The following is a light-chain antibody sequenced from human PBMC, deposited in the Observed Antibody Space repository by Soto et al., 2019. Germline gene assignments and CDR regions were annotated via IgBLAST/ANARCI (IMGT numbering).Light chain of an antibody. CDR1: QGISSY. V-gene: IGKV1-27*01. J-gene: IGKJ4*01. CDR2: AAS. CDR3: QKYNSAPLT. Sequence: DIQMTQSPSSLSASVGDTVTITCRASQGISSYLAWYQQKPGKVPKLLIYAASTLQSGVPSRFSGSASGTDFTLTISSLQPEDVGTYYCQKYNSAPLTFGGVTKVEIK.